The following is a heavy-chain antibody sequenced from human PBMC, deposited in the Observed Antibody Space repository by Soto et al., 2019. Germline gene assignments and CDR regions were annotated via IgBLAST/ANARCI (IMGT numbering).Heavy chain of an antibody. J-gene: IGHJ4*02. CDR1: GFTFSSYW. Sequence: EVQLVESGGGLVQPGGSLRLSCAASGFTFSSYWMHWVRQAPGKGLVWVSRINSDGSSTSYADSVKVRFTISRDNAKNTLYLQMNRLRAEDTAVYYCVRTSLVVAAATREDYWGQGTLVTVSS. CDR2: INSDGSST. V-gene: IGHV3-74*01. D-gene: IGHD2-15*01. CDR3: VRTSLVVAAATREDY.